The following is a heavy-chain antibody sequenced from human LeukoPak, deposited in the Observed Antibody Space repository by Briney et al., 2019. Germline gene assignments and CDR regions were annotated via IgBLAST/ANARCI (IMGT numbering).Heavy chain of an antibody. CDR1: GFVVNRNY. J-gene: IGHJ4*02. CDR2: IYDGGSR. CDR3: TSGSSAYYFES. D-gene: IGHD6-6*01. V-gene: IGHV3-53*01. Sequence: PGGSLRLSCEVSGFVVNRNYMNWIRQAPGKGLEWVSVIYDGGSRYYADSVKGRFTISRDTSKNTVYLEMTGLRVDDTAVYYCTSGSSAYYFESWGQGTLVTVSS.